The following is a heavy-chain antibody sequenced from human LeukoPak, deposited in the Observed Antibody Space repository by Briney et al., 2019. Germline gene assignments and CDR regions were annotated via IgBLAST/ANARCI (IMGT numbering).Heavy chain of an antibody. V-gene: IGHV3-23*01. CDR3: AKQRYTRILYPLGPLDY. CDR1: GFTFDDYA. CDR2: ISGSGGST. J-gene: IGHJ4*02. Sequence: QTGGSLRLSCAASGFTFDDYAMHWVRQAPGKGLEWVSAISGSGGSTYYADSVKGRFTISRDNSKNTLYLQMNSLRAEDTAVYYCAKQRYTRILYPLGPLDYWGQGTLVTVSS. D-gene: IGHD2-8*01.